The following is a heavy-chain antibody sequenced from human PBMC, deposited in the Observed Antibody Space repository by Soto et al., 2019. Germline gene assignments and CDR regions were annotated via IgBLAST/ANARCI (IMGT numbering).Heavy chain of an antibody. CDR1: GYTFTSYD. V-gene: IGHV1-8*01. CDR2: MNPNSGNT. Sequence: ASVKVSCKASGYTFTSYDINCARQATGQGLEWMGWMNPNSGNTGYAQKFQGRVTMTRNTSISTAYMELSSLRSEDTAVYYCARGSWCSGGSCYSVPAFDIWGQGTMVTVSS. J-gene: IGHJ3*02. CDR3: ARGSWCSGGSCYSVPAFDI. D-gene: IGHD2-15*01.